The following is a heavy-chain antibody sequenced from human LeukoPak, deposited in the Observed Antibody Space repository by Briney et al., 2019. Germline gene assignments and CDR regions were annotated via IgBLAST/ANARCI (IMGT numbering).Heavy chain of an antibody. CDR1: GFIVSSNY. CDR3: AKSSRQLRAFDI. Sequence: PGGSLRLSCAASGFIVSSNYMSRVRQAPGKGLEWVSAISGSGGSTYYADSVKGRFTISRDNSKNTLYLQMNSLRAEDTAVYYCAKSSRQLRAFDIWGQGTMVTVSS. V-gene: IGHV3-23*01. CDR2: ISGSGGST. J-gene: IGHJ3*02. D-gene: IGHD6-13*01.